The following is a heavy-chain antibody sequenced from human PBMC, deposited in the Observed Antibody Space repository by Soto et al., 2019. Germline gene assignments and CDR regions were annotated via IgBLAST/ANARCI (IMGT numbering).Heavy chain of an antibody. D-gene: IGHD1-26*01. J-gene: IGHJ6*02. CDR2: ISYDGSNK. Sequence: AGSLRLSCAASGFTFSSYGMHWVRQAPGKGLEWVAVISYDGSNKYYADSVKGRFTISRDNSKNTLYLQMNSLRAEDTAVYYCAKDHRGSYYYYYYGMDVWGQGTTVTVSS. CDR1: GFTFSSYG. CDR3: AKDHRGSYYYYYYGMDV. V-gene: IGHV3-30*18.